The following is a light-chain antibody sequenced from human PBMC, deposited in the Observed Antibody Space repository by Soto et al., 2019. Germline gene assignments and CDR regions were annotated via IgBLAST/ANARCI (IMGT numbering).Light chain of an antibody. Sequence: EIVMTQSPGTLSLSPGERATISCRASQVIGSRYLAWYHQKSGQAPRLLISGASSRATGIPDRFSGSGSGTDFTLTISRLEPEDFGVYYCQQFGSSIPHTFGQGTKLEIK. CDR3: QQFGSSIPHT. V-gene: IGKV3-20*01. J-gene: IGKJ2*01. CDR1: QVIGSRY. CDR2: GAS.